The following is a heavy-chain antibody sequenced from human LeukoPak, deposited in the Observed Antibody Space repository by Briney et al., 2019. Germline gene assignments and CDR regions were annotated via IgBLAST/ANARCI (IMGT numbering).Heavy chain of an antibody. V-gene: IGHV3-53*01. CDR1: GFTVSSNY. Sequence: PGGSLRLSCAASGFTVSSNYMSWVSQAPGKGLEWVSVIYSGVITYYADSVKGRFTISRDNSKNTLYLQMNSLRAEDTAVYYCARGGSGSYSLDFDYWGQGTLVTVSS. CDR2: IYSGVIT. J-gene: IGHJ4*02. D-gene: IGHD1-26*01. CDR3: ARGGSGSYSLDFDY.